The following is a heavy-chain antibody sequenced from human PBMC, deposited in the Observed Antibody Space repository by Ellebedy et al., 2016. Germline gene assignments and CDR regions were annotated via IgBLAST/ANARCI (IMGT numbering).Heavy chain of an antibody. Sequence: ASVQVSCXASGYTFTSYGINWVRQATGQGLEWMGWMNPNSGNTGYAQKFQGRVTMTRNTSISTAYMELSSLRSEDTAVYYCARVVTRGRYAFDIWGQGTMVTVSS. CDR3: ARVVTRGRYAFDI. CDR2: MNPNSGNT. CDR1: GYTFTSYG. D-gene: IGHD4-23*01. J-gene: IGHJ3*02. V-gene: IGHV1-8*02.